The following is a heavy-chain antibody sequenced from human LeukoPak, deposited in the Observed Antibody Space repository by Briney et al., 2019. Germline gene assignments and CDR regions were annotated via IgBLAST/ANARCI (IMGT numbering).Heavy chain of an antibody. CDR2: ITYDGSNK. Sequence: GGSLRLSCAASGFTFSSYVMHWVRQAPGKGLEWVAVITYDGSNKYYAESVKGRFTISRDNSKNTLDLQMNSLRAEDTAVYYCARGLLGTATSYFDYWGQGTLVTVSS. J-gene: IGHJ4*02. D-gene: IGHD2-15*01. V-gene: IGHV3-30-3*01. CDR1: GFTFSSYV. CDR3: ARGLLGTATSYFDY.